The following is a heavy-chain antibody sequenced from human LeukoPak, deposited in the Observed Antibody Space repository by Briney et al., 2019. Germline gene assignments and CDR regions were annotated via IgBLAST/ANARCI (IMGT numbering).Heavy chain of an antibody. CDR1: VGSIGTHH. V-gene: IGHV4-59*11. CDR2: IYNSGST. Sequence: ETMSLTCTVSVGSIGTHHWSWIRQPPGKGLEWIGYIYNSGSTNYNPSLKSRVTISVDPSKNQFSLKLSSVTAADTAVYYCTRGESGYTYGHGWFDPWGEGTMVTVSS. CDR3: TRGESGYTYGHGWFDP. D-gene: IGHD5-18*01. J-gene: IGHJ5*01.